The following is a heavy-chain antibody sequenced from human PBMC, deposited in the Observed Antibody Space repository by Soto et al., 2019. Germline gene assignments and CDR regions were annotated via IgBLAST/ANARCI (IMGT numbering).Heavy chain of an antibody. CDR2: LSFGDGGT. CDR1: GFTFSSYA. CDR3: VKDDRILGRRYFDL. V-gene: IGHV3-23*01. Sequence: EEQLLESGGGLIQPGGSLRLACAASGFTFSSYAMTWVRQAPGKGLEWVSSLSFGDGGTYYADSVKGRLTISRDNSKNTLFLQMNSLRVEDTAVYYCVKDDRILGRRYFDLWGRGTLVTVSS. J-gene: IGHJ2*01. D-gene: IGHD2-15*01.